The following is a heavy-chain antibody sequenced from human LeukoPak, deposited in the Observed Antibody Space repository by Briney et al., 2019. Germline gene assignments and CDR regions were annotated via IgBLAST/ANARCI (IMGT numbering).Heavy chain of an antibody. CDR3: ARDHPRWGGETGGAFDI. J-gene: IGHJ3*02. V-gene: IGHV4-30-4*08. CDR1: GGSISSGDYY. D-gene: IGHD3-16*01. Sequence: PSETLSLTCTVSGGSISSGDYYWSWIRQPPGKGLEWIGYIYYSGSTYYNPSLKSRVTISVDTSKNQFSLKLSSVTAADTAVYYCARDHPRWGGETGGAFDIWGQGTMVTVSS. CDR2: IYYSGST.